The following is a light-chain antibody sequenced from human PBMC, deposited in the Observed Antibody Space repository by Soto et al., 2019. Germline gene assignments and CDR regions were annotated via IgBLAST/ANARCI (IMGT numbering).Light chain of an antibody. CDR2: GAS. V-gene: IGKV3-20*01. J-gene: IGKJ1*01. CDR1: QSVISRY. CDR3: QQYGSSLWT. Sequence: EMVLTQSPGTLSLSTGERATLSCRASQSVISRYLAWYQQKSGQAPRLFIYGASNRDTGIPDRVSGSGSGTEFTLTISRLEPEDFAVYYCQQYGSSLWTFCQGTKLDI.